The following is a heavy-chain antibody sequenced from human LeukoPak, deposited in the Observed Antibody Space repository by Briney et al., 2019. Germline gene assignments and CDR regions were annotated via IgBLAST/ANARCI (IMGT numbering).Heavy chain of an antibody. CDR2: ISSTGSSI. D-gene: IGHD5-24*01. CDR1: GFTFSSYE. CDR3: ARQGGEMTTISNAFDI. V-gene: IGHV3-48*03. J-gene: IGHJ3*02. Sequence: PGGSLSLSCAASGFTFSSYEMNWVRQAPGKGLEWVSYISSTGSSIYYADSVKGRFTISRENAKNSLYLQMNSLRAEDTAVYYCARQGGEMTTISNAFDIWGQGTLVTVST.